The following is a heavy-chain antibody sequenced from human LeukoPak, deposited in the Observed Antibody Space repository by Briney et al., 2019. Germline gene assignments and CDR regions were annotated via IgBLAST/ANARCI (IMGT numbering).Heavy chain of an antibody. CDR2: ISAYNGNT. CDR3: ARHVTLTGIPLRQPNWFDP. CDR1: GYTFTSYG. Sequence: AASVKVSCKASGYTFTSYGISWVRQAPGQGLEWMGWISAYNGNTNYAQKLQGRVTMTTDTSTSTAYMELRSLRSDDTAVYYCARHVTLTGIPLRQPNWFDPWGQGTLVTVSS. V-gene: IGHV1-18*01. J-gene: IGHJ5*02. D-gene: IGHD6-13*01.